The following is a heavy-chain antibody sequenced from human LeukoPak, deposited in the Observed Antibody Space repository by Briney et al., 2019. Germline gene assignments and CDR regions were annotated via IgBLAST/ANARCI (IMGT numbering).Heavy chain of an antibody. Sequence: LTGGSLRLSCAASGFTFSSYAMSWVRQAPGKGLEWVSAISGSGGSTYYADSVKGRFSISRGNSKNTLYLQMNSLRAEDTAVYYCSSTSLAWAGFDYWGQGTLVTVSS. D-gene: IGHD2-2*01. CDR1: GFTFSSYA. V-gene: IGHV3-23*01. J-gene: IGHJ4*02. CDR3: SSTSLAWAGFDY. CDR2: ISGSGGST.